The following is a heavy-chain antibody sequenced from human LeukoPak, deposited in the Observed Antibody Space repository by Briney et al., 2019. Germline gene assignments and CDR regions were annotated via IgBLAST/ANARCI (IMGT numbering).Heavy chain of an antibody. J-gene: IGHJ6*03. Sequence: GASVKVSCKASGYIFISYAMHWVRQAPGQRLEWMGSINAGTGNTKYSQEFQGRVTITRDTSASTAYMELSSLRSEDMAVYYCARASSGWYYYYYMDVWGKGTTVTVSS. D-gene: IGHD6-19*01. CDR3: ARASSGWYYYYYMDV. V-gene: IGHV1-3*03. CDR2: INAGTGNT. CDR1: GYIFISYA.